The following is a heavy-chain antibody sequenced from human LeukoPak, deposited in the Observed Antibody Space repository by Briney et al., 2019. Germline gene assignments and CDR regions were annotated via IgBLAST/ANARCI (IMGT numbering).Heavy chain of an antibody. V-gene: IGHV3-48*01. CDR2: INGGGSTI. Sequence: GGSLRLSCAASGFSFDKYGVNWVRQAPGKGLEWVSYINGGGSTIYYADSMKGRFTISRDNAKNSLYLQMNSLRAEDTAVYYCARDSRTIFGVLTSWGQGTLVTVSS. J-gene: IGHJ4*02. D-gene: IGHD3-3*01. CDR3: ARDSRTIFGVLTS. CDR1: GFSFDKYG.